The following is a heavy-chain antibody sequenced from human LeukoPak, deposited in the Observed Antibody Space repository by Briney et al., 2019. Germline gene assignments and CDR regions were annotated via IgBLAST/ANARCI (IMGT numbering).Heavy chain of an antibody. CDR3: ARGGGYFLIDAFDI. CDR2: MYYNRST. V-gene: IGHV4-59*01. J-gene: IGHJ3*02. CDR1: GGSISSYY. D-gene: IGHD3-22*01. Sequence: SSETLSLTCTVSGGSISSYYWSWIRQPPGKGLEWIGYMYYNRSTNCNPSLKSRVTISVDTSKNQFSLKLSSVTAADTAVYYCARGGGYFLIDAFDIWGLGTMVTVSS.